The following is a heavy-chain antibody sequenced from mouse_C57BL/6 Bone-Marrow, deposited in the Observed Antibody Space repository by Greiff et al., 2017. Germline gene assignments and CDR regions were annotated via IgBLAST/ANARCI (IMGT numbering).Heavy chain of an antibody. CDR1: GYTFTSYG. D-gene: IGHD1-1*01. CDR3: ARCPYYYGSNYFDY. Sequence: VQLQQSGAELARPGASVKLSCKASGYTFTSYGISWVKQRTGQGLEWIGEIYPRSGNTYYNEKFKGKATLTADKSSSTAYMELRSLTSEDSAVYFCARCPYYYGSNYFDYWGQGTTLTVSS. J-gene: IGHJ2*01. CDR2: IYPRSGNT. V-gene: IGHV1-81*01.